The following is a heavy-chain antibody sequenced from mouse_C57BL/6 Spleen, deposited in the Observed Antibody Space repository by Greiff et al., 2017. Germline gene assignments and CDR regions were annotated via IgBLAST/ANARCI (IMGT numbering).Heavy chain of an antibody. CDR2: INPGSGDT. Sequence: QVQLQQSGAELVRPGTSVKVSCKASGYAFTNYLIEWVKQRPGQGLEWIGVINPGSGDTNYNGKFKGKATLTADKSSSTAYMQLSSLTSEDSAVYFCARGEDGSSLDYWGQGTTLTVSS. CDR3: ARGEDGSSLDY. CDR1: GYAFTNYL. V-gene: IGHV1-54*01. J-gene: IGHJ2*01. D-gene: IGHD1-1*01.